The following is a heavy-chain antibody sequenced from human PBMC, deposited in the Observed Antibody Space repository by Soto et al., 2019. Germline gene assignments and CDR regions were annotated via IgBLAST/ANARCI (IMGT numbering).Heavy chain of an antibody. CDR3: ARGIRAARRYDAFDI. V-gene: IGHV4-59*01. D-gene: IGHD6-6*01. J-gene: IGHJ3*02. CDR2: VYYSGNT. Sequence: PSETLSLTCTISGGSISNYYWTWIRQTPGKGLEWIGYVYYSGNTNYNPSLKSRVSISVDTSKNQFSLKLSSVTAADTAVYYCARGIRAARRYDAFDIWGQGTMVTVSS. CDR1: GGSISNYY.